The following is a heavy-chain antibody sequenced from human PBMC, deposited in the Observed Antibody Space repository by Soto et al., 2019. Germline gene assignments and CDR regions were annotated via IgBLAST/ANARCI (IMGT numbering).Heavy chain of an antibody. CDR3: ARALRVQLVYYYYYYGMDV. V-gene: IGHV4-30-2*01. Sequence: SETLSLTCAVSGESISSAAYSWTWIRQPPGKGLEWIAYIYGGGSAYYNPSLKSRVNIEVDTSRNQFSLTLNSVTAADTAVYYCARALRVQLVYYYYYYGMDVWGQGTTVTVSS. D-gene: IGHD6-6*01. CDR1: GESISSAAYS. J-gene: IGHJ6*02. CDR2: IYGGGSA.